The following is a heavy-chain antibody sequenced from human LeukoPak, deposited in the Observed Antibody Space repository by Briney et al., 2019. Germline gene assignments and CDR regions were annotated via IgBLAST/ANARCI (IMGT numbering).Heavy chain of an antibody. Sequence: PSETLSLTCTVSGGSISSGSYYWSWIRQPAGKGLEWIGRTYTSGSTNYNPSLKSRVTISVDTSKNQFSLKLSSVTAADTAVYYCARGGSYSYGSENAFDIWGQGTMVTVSS. CDR2: TYTSGST. CDR3: ARGGSYSYGSENAFDI. CDR1: GGSISSGSYY. V-gene: IGHV4-61*02. J-gene: IGHJ3*02. D-gene: IGHD5-18*01.